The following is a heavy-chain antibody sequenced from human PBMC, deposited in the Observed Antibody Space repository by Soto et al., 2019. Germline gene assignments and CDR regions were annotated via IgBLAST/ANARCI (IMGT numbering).Heavy chain of an antibody. J-gene: IGHJ4*02. CDR1: GFTFSSYG. D-gene: IGHD5-12*01. CDR3: AKDLNVRGRHFDY. CDR2: ISYDGSNK. Sequence: ESGGGVVQPGRSLRLSCAASGFTFSSYGMHWVRQAPGKGLEWVAVISYDGSNKYYADSVKGRFTISRDNSKNTLYLQMNSLRAEDTAVYYCAKDLNVRGRHFDYWGQGTLVTVSS. V-gene: IGHV3-30*18.